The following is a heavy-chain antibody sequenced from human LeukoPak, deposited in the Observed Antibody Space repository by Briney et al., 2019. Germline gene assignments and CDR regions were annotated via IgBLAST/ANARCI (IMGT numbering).Heavy chain of an antibody. D-gene: IGHD6-13*01. V-gene: IGHV4-34*01. CDR2: INHSGST. CDR3: ARGIADSNWFDP. Sequence: SETLSLTCAVYGGSFSGYYWSWIRQPPGKGLEWIGEINHSGSTNYNPSLKSRVTISVDTSKNQFSLKLSSVTAADTAVYYCARGIADSNWFDPWGQGTLVTVSS. CDR1: GGSFSGYY. J-gene: IGHJ5*02.